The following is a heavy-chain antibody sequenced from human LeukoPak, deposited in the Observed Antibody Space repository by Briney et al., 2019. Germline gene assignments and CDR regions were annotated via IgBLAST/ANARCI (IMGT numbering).Heavy chain of an antibody. Sequence: PGGSLRLSCAASGFTFSSYWMSWVRQAPGQGLERVANIKQDGSEKYYVDSVKGRFTISRDNAKNSLYLQMNSLRAEDTAVYYCARGVSGSYLYRWTWGQGTLVTVSS. CDR1: GFTFSSYW. V-gene: IGHV3-7*01. D-gene: IGHD1-26*01. CDR2: IKQDGSEK. J-gene: IGHJ5*02. CDR3: ARGVSGSYLYRWT.